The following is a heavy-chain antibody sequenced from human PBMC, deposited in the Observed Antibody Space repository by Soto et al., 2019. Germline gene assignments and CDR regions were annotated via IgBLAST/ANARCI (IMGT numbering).Heavy chain of an antibody. CDR3: ARGDYGQYDAYNWFDP. D-gene: IGHD3-10*01. CDR1: GFTLSDHY. J-gene: IGHJ5*02. V-gene: IGHV3-72*01. Sequence: EVQLVESGGGLVQPGGSLRLSGAGSGFTLSDHYIDWVRQAPGKGLEWVGRSRDKAQGYSTAYAASVKGRFTTSRDESKNSVYLQMNSLKTEDTAVYYCARGDYGQYDAYNWFDPWGQGNLVIVAS. CDR2: SRDKAQGYST.